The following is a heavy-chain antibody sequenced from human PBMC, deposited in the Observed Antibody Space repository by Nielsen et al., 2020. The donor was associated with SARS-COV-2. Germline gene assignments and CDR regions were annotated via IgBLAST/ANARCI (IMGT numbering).Heavy chain of an antibody. V-gene: IGHV1-18*01. CDR2: ISAYNGNT. CDR1: GYTFTSYG. J-gene: IGHJ4*02. CDR3: ARDLGDLTYYDFWSGYHSTYYFDY. D-gene: IGHD3-3*01. Sequence: ASVKVSCKTSGYTFTSYGISWVRQAPGQGLEWMGWISAYNGNTNYAQKLQGRDTMTTDTSTSTAYMELRSLRSDDTAVYYCARDLGDLTYYDFWSGYHSTYYFDYWGQGTLVTVSS.